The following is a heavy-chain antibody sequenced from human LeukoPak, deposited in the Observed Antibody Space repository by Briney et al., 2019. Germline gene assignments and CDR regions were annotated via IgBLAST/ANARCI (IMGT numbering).Heavy chain of an antibody. CDR1: GFTFDDYA. D-gene: IGHD6-19*01. CDR2: ISWNSGSI. J-gene: IGHJ4*02. Sequence: GGSLRLSCAASGFTFDDYAMHWVRQAPGKGLEWVSGISWNSGSIGYADSVKGRFTVSRDDSKNTLYLQMDSLRGDDTAVYYCARAHPAVVAGISFEYWGQGTLVTVSS. CDR3: ARAHPAVVAGISFEY. V-gene: IGHV3-9*01.